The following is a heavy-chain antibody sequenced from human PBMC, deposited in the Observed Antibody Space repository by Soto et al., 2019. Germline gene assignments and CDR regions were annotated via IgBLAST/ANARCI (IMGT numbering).Heavy chain of an antibody. Sequence: PGGSLRLSCAASGFTVSSNYMSWVRQAPGKGLEWVSVIYSGGSTYYADSVKGRFTISRDNSKNTLYLQMNSLRAEDTAVYYCARVGPNSNRYYYYYYMDVWGKGTTVTVSS. CDR1: GFTVSSNY. V-gene: IGHV3-66*01. D-gene: IGHD2-15*01. J-gene: IGHJ6*03. CDR3: ARVGPNSNRYYYYYYMDV. CDR2: IYSGGST.